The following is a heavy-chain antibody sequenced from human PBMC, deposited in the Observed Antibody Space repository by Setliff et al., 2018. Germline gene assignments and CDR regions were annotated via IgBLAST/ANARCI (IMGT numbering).Heavy chain of an antibody. Sequence: PSETLSLTCAVSGDSISSGNWWSWVRQPPEKGLEWIGKINHSGNTNYNPSLKSRVTISVDKSTNQFSLKLNSVTAADTAVYYCVRTDYSDGRYSMDVWGKGTTVTVSS. CDR1: GDSISSGNW. CDR2: INHSGNT. V-gene: IGHV4-4*02. D-gene: IGHD6-19*01. CDR3: VRTDYSDGRYSMDV. J-gene: IGHJ6*03.